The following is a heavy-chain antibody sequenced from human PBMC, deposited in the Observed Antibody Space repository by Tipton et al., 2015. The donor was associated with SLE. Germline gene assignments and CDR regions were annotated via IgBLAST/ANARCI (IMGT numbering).Heavy chain of an antibody. D-gene: IGHD3-10*02. Sequence: TLSLTCTVSGGSISSSSYYWGWIRQPPGKGLEWIGEINHSGSTYYSPSLKSRVTISVDTSKNQFSLKVSSMTAADTAVYYCARVFQSYYYMDVWGKGTTVTVSS. V-gene: IGHV4-39*07. J-gene: IGHJ6*03. CDR2: INHSGST. CDR3: ARVFQSYYYMDV. CDR1: GGSISSSSYY.